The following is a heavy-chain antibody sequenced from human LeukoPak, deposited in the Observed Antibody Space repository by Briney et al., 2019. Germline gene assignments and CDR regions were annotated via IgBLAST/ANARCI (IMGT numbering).Heavy chain of an antibody. D-gene: IGHD6-13*01. CDR3: ASSRSSSWSDYFDY. Sequence: SETLSLTCTVSGGSISSYYWSWIWQPPGKGLEWIGYIYYSGSTNYNPSLKSRVTISVDTSKNQFSLKLSSVTAADTAVYYCASSRSSSWSDYFDYWGQGTLVTVSS. CDR1: GGSISSYY. CDR2: IYYSGST. V-gene: IGHV4-59*08. J-gene: IGHJ4*02.